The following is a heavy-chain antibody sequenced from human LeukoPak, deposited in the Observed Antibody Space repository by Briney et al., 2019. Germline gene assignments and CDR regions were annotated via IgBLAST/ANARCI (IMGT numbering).Heavy chain of an antibody. J-gene: IGHJ3*02. Sequence: GGSLRLSCAASGTVSSNYMSWVRQAPGKGLEWVSVIYSGGSTYYADSVKGRFTISRDNSKNTLYLQMNSLRVEDTAVYYCARDRISMVRGVKGLDAFDIWGQGTLVTVSS. CDR2: IYSGGST. CDR1: GTVSSNY. CDR3: ARDRISMVRGVKGLDAFDI. V-gene: IGHV3-53*01. D-gene: IGHD3-10*01.